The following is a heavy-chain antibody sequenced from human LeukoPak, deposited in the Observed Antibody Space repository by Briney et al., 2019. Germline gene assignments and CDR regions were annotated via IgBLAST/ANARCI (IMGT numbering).Heavy chain of an antibody. CDR2: VSSTGVST. Sequence: GGSLRLSCAASGFTFSSYAMSWVRQAPGKGLEWVSAVSSTGVSTYYADSVKGRFTISRDNSKNTLYLQMNSLRAEDTAVYYCIMVWPRSDLWGRGTAVNVFS. J-gene: IGHJ6*02. CDR1: GFTFSSYA. V-gene: IGHV3-23*01. CDR3: IMVWPRSDL. D-gene: IGHD3/OR15-3a*01.